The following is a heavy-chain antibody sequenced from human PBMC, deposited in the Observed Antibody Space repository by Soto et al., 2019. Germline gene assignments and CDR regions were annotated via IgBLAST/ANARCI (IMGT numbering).Heavy chain of an antibody. V-gene: IGHV1-69*13. CDR2: IIPIFGTA. CDR1: GGTFSSYA. Sequence: ASVKVSCKASGGTFSSYAISWVRQAPGQGLEWMGGIIPIFGTANYAQKFQGRVTITADESTSTAYMELSSLRAGDTAVYYCATRYLGDSSGYFPGSYYYYGMDVWGQGTTVTVSS. D-gene: IGHD3-22*01. CDR3: ATRYLGDSSGYFPGSYYYYGMDV. J-gene: IGHJ6*02.